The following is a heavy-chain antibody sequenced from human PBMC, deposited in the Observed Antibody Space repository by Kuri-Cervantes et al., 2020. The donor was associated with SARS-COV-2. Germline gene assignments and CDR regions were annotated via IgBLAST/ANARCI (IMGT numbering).Heavy chain of an antibody. J-gene: IGHJ6*02. D-gene: IGHD3-3*01. CDR1: GYTFTSYG. CDR2: ISAYNGNT. V-gene: IGHV1-18*01. CDR3: ARIGGVPDYYYYGMDV. Sequence: ASVKVSCKASGYTFTSYGLSWVRQAPGQGLEWMGWISAYNGNTSYAQKLQGRVTMTTDTSTSTAYMELRSLRSEDTAVYYCARIGGVPDYYYYGMDVWGQGTTVTVSS.